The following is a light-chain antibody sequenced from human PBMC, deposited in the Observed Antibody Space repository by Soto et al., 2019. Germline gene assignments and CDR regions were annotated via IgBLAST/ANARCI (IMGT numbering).Light chain of an antibody. V-gene: IGKV3-15*01. J-gene: IGKJ1*01. Sequence: EIVMTQSPDTLSVSPGERATLSCRASQSVKTDFAWYQQKPGQAPKVLVYGASTRAAGVPARFSGSGSGTDFTLTISSLQSEDFAVYYCQQYNSWPGTFGQGTKVDIK. CDR1: QSVKTD. CDR3: QQYNSWPGT. CDR2: GAS.